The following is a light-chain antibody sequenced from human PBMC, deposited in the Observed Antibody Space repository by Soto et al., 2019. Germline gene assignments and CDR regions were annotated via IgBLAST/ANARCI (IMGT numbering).Light chain of an antibody. CDR2: GAS. V-gene: IGKV3-15*01. J-gene: IGKJ2*01. CDR1: ESVSSH. CDR3: QHYNNWPHT. Sequence: ERVMTQSPATLSVSPGERATLSCRASESVSSHLAWYQQKPGLAPRLLIYGASTRATGVPARFIGSGSGTEFTLTISSLQSEDFAIYYCQHYNNWPHTFDQGTKLEIK.